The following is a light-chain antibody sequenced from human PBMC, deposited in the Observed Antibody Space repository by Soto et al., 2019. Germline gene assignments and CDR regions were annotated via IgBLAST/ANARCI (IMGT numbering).Light chain of an antibody. CDR1: SSNIGAGYE. Sequence: QAVVTQPPSVSGAPGQRVTISCTGSSSNIGAGYEVHWYQQLPGTAPKLLIYGDTNRPSGVPDRFSGSKSGTSVSLAITRLQAEDEAEYYCQSYDNSLSAHVVFGGGTKLTVL. CDR2: GDT. J-gene: IGLJ2*01. CDR3: QSYDNSLSAHVV. V-gene: IGLV1-40*01.